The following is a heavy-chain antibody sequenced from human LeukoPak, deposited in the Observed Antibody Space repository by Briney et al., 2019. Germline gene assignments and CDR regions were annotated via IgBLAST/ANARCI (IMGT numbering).Heavy chain of an antibody. D-gene: IGHD6-25*01. CDR2: LSGSGDST. Sequence: GGSLRLSCAASGFAFNSYAMSWVRQAPGKGLEWVSTLSGSGDSTYYADSVKGRFTLSRDNSKNTLYLQMNSLRAEDTAVYYCAKGSGTSRPYYLDYWGRGTLVTVSS. CDR3: AKGSGTSRPYYLDY. J-gene: IGHJ4*02. V-gene: IGHV3-23*01. CDR1: GFAFNSYA.